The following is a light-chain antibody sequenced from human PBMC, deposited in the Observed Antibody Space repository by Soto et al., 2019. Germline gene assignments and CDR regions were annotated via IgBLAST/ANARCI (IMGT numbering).Light chain of an antibody. Sequence: EIVLTQSPATPSLSPGERATLSCRASQSVGSYLAWYQQKPGQAPRLLIYDASNRATGIPARFSRSGSGTDFTLTISGLATEEFAAYFCQQRSNWLTFGGGTKVEIK. CDR2: DAS. CDR3: QQRSNWLT. CDR1: QSVGSY. V-gene: IGKV3-11*01. J-gene: IGKJ4*01.